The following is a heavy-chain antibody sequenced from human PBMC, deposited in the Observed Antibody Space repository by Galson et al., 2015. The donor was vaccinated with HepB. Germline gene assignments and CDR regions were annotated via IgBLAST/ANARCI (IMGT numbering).Heavy chain of an antibody. J-gene: IGHJ3*02. CDR1: GYSFTAYW. CDR3: ARLGDSGFYGALDI. Sequence: QSGAEVKKPGESLRISCKASGYSFTAYWITWVRQKPGKGPECMGRIVPSDSYTNYSPTFQGHVTISVDKSIDTAYLQWSSLKASDTAMYYCARLGDSGFYGALDIWGQGTMVTVSS. D-gene: IGHD2-21*02. CDR2: IVPSDSYT. V-gene: IGHV5-10-1*01.